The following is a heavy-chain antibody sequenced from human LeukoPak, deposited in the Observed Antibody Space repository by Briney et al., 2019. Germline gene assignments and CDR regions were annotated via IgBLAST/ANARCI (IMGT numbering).Heavy chain of an antibody. CDR2: MNPNSGNT. V-gene: IGHV1-8*02. Sequence: ASVKVSCKASGYTFTSYGISWVRQAPGQGLEWMGWMNPNSGNTGYAQKFQGRVTMTRNTSISTAYMELSSLRSEDTAVYYCARENYYGSGSYYNWGQGTLVTVSS. CDR3: ARENYYGSGSYYN. D-gene: IGHD3-10*01. J-gene: IGHJ4*02. CDR1: GYTFTSYG.